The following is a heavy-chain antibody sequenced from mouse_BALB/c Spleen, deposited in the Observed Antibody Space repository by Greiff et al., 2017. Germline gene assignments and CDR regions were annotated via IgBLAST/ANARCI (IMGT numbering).Heavy chain of an antibody. J-gene: IGHJ2*01. CDR2: IRNKANRYTT. V-gene: IGHV7-3*02. CDR3: ARDNYFDY. CDR1: GFTFTDYY. Sequence: EVHLVESGGGLVQPGGSLRLSCATSGFTFTDYYMSWVRQPPGKALEWLGFIRNKANRYTTEYSASVKGRFTISRDNSQSILYLQMNTLRAEDSATYYCARDNYFDYWGQGTTLTVSS.